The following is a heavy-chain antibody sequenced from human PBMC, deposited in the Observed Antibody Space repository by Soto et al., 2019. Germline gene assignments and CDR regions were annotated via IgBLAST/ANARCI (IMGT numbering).Heavy chain of an antibody. Sequence: QVQRQESGPGLVKPSETLSLTCTVSGDSISSCYWNWIRQAPGKGLEWIGYIDDTGSTNYNHSLKSRVTLSVDPSNNQYSLKLSSVTAADTAVYYCAGGVLEWLLRDSYYYYMDVLGKGTTVTVS. CDR2: IDDTGST. V-gene: IGHV4-59*01. CDR3: AGGVLEWLLRDSYYYYMDV. D-gene: IGHD3-3*01. CDR1: GDSISSCY. J-gene: IGHJ6*03.